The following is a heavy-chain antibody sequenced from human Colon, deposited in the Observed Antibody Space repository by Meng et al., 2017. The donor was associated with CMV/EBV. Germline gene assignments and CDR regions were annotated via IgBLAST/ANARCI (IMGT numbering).Heavy chain of an antibody. D-gene: IGHD4-17*01. CDR2: ISWNSGSI. CDR1: GFTLSRYE. J-gene: IGHJ4*02. Sequence: GGSLRLSCVASGFTLSRYEMSWVRQAPGKGLEWVSGISWNSGSIGYADSVKGRFTISRDNAKNSLYLQMDTLRADDTGVYYCARLGGVYGDYEAYWGQGTLVTVSS. V-gene: IGHV3-9*01. CDR3: ARLGGVYGDYEAY.